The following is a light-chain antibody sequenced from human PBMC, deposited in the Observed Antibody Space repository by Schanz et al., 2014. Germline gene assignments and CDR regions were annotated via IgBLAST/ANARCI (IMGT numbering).Light chain of an antibody. CDR2: ATS. CDR1: QSVWSDH. Sequence: EIVLTQSPGTLSLSPGERATLSCRASQSVWSDHLAWYQQRPGQAPRLLIYATSTRATGIPDRFSGSGSGTDFTLTISSLEPEDFAVYYCQHRRTFGQGTKVEIK. CDR3: QHRRT. V-gene: IGKV3D-20*02. J-gene: IGKJ1*01.